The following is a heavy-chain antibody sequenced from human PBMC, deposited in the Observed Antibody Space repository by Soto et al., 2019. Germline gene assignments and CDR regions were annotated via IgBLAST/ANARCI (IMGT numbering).Heavy chain of an antibody. V-gene: IGHV3-30*18. CDR3: AKVKTGYSSGWYFRYYPMDV. D-gene: IGHD6-19*01. Sequence: GGSLRLSCAASGFTFSSYGMHWVRQAPGKXLEWVALMSYDENNKYYADSVKGRFTISRDNSKNTLFLLMDSLRPEDTTVYYCAKVKTGYSSGWYFRYYPMDVWGQGTTVTVSS. J-gene: IGHJ6*02. CDR2: MSYDENNK. CDR1: GFTFSSYG.